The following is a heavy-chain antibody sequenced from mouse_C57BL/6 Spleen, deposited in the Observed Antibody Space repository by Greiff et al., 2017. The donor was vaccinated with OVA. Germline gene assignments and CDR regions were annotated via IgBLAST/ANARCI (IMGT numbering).Heavy chain of an antibody. CDR3: ALTAQATFDY. Sequence: VQGVESGPELVKPGASVKISCKASGYAFSSSWLNWVKQRPGRGLEWIGRIYPGDGDTNYNGKFKGKATLTADKSSSTAYMQLSSLTSEDSAVYFCALTAQATFDYWGQGTTLTVSS. CDR1: GYAFSSSW. D-gene: IGHD3-2*02. CDR2: IYPGDGDT. J-gene: IGHJ2*01. V-gene: IGHV1-82*01.